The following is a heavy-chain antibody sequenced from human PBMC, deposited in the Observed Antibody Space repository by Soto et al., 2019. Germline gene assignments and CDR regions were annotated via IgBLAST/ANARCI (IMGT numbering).Heavy chain of an antibody. CDR2: SIPILGIA. CDR1: GGTFSIYT. CDR3: ATGYCSGGSCYHFDY. V-gene: IGHV1-69*02. D-gene: IGHD2-15*01. J-gene: IGHJ4*02. Sequence: GVSVNLYCKTAGGTFSIYTISWVRQAPRQGLEWMGRSIPILGIANYAQKFQGRVTITADKSTSTAYMELSSLRSEDTAVYYCATGYCSGGSCYHFDYWGQGTLVTVSS.